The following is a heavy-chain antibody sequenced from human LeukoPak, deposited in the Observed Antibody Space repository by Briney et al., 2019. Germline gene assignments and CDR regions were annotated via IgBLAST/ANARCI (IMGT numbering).Heavy chain of an antibody. CDR3: ARDYFGYCSGGSCYHDAFDI. D-gene: IGHD2-15*01. V-gene: IGHV4-39*07. CDR1: GVSISSRSYY. CDR2: IYHSGST. J-gene: IGHJ3*02. Sequence: PSETLSLTCTVSGVSISSRSYYWGWIRQPPGKGLEWIGSIYHSGSTYYNPSLKSRVTISVDTSKNQFSLKLSSVTAADTAVYYCARDYFGYCSGGSCYHDAFDIWGQGTMVTVSS.